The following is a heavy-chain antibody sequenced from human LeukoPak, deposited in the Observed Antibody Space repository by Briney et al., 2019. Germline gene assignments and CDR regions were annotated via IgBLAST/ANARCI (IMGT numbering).Heavy chain of an antibody. Sequence: GRSLRLSCAASGFTFSSYGMHWVRQAPGKGLEWVAVISYDGSNKYYADSVKGRFTISRDNSKNTLYLQMNSLRAEDTAVYYCAKGELIVYWAQGTLVTVSS. CDR1: GFTFSSYG. D-gene: IGHD2/OR15-2a*01. V-gene: IGHV3-30*18. J-gene: IGHJ4*02. CDR3: AKGELIVY. CDR2: ISYDGSNK.